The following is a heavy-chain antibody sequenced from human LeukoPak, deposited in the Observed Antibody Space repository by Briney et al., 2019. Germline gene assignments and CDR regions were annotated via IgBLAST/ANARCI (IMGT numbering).Heavy chain of an antibody. CDR3: ARIGYNHYFDY. CDR2: INPNSGGT. V-gene: IGHV1-2*02. D-gene: IGHD1-14*01. CDR1: GYTFTDYY. Sequence: ASVRVSCKASGYTFTDYYLHWVRQAPGQGLEWMGWINPNSGGTNYAQTFQGRVTMTRDTSITTAYLELSRLRSDDTAVYYCARIGYNHYFDYWGQGTLVTVSS. J-gene: IGHJ4*02.